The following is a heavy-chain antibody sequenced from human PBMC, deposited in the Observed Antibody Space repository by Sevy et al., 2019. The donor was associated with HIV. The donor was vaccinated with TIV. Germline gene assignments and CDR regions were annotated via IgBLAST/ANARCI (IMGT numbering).Heavy chain of an antibody. CDR3: AKSSGVAARGYYYGMDV. CDR2: ISGSGGST. D-gene: IGHD6-6*01. CDR1: GFTFSSYA. Sequence: GSLRLSCAASGFTFSSYAMSWVRQAPGKGLEWVSAISGSGGSTYYADSVKGRFTISRDNSKNTLYLQMNSLRAEDTAVYYCAKSSGVAARGYYYGMDVWGQGTTVTVSS. V-gene: IGHV3-23*01. J-gene: IGHJ6*02.